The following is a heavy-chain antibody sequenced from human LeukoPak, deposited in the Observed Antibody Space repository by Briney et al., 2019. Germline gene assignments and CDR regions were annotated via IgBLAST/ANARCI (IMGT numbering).Heavy chain of an antibody. CDR2: FIPILGIA. J-gene: IGHJ5*02. CDR1: GGTFSSYA. Sequence: SVKVSCKASGGTFSSYAISWVRQAPGQGLEWMGRFIPILGIANYAQKFQGRVTITADKSTSTAYMELSSLRSEDTAVYYCARSGSDGSGSYYNNWFDPWGQGTLVTVSS. CDR3: ARSGSDGSGSYYNNWFDP. V-gene: IGHV1-69*04. D-gene: IGHD3-10*01.